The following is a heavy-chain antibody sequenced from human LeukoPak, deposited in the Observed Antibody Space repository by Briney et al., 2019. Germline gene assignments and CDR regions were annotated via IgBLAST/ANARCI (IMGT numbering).Heavy chain of an antibody. CDR2: IYPGDSDT. Sequence: GESLKISCKGSGYSFPSYWIGWVRQMPGKGLEWMGIIYPGDSDTRYSPSFQCKVTISADKSISTAYLQWSSLKASDTAMYYCARLTSGGSCYSCGFDPWGQGTLVSVSS. D-gene: IGHD2-15*01. CDR1: GYSFPSYW. CDR3: ARLTSGGSCYSCGFDP. J-gene: IGHJ5*02. V-gene: IGHV5-51*01.